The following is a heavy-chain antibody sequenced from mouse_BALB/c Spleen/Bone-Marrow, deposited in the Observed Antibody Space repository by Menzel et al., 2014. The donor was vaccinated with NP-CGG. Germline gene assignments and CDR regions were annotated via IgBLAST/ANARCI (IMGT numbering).Heavy chain of an antibody. CDR3: ARWLQAMDY. Sequence: VQLQQSGPELVRPGVSVNISCKGSGYTFTDYAMHWVKRSHAKSLEWIGVISTYYGNTNYNQKFKGKATMTVDKSSSTAYMELARLTSEDSAIYYCARWLQAMDYWGQGTSVTVSS. V-gene: IGHV1-67*01. CDR2: ISTYYGNT. D-gene: IGHD2-2*01. CDR1: GYTFTDYA. J-gene: IGHJ4*01.